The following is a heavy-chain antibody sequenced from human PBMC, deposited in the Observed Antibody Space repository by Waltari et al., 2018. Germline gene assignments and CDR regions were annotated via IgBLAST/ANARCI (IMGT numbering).Heavy chain of an antibody. CDR3: AREYCGGECRLFDF. CDR1: RDAITEPY. V-gene: IGHV1-2*02. CDR2: INPNGGAT. Sequence: LLEQSGTEVMKPGASLKVSCKISRDAITEPYVHWVRQAPGQGLEWMGWINPNGGATHYAQTFRGTITVTWDTSIITSYMEIRGLRSADTATYFCAREYCGGECRLFDFWGQGTRVIVSS. D-gene: IGHD2-21*01. J-gene: IGHJ4*02.